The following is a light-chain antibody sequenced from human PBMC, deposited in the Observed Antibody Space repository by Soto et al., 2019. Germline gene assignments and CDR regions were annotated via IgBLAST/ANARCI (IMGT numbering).Light chain of an antibody. J-gene: IGKJ2*01. V-gene: IGKV1-39*01. Sequence: DIPMTQSPSSLSASVGDRVTITCRASQSISSYLNWYQQKPGKAPKLLIYAASSLQSGVPSRFSGSGSWTDFTLTISSLQPEDCATYFCQQSYSTPHTFGQGTKLEIK. CDR2: AAS. CDR3: QQSYSTPHT. CDR1: QSISSY.